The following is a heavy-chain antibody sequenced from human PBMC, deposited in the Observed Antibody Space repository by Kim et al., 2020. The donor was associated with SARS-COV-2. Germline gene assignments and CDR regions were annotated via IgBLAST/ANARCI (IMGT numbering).Heavy chain of an antibody. V-gene: IGHV4-31*02. D-gene: IGHD3-10*01. J-gene: IGHJ6*02. CDR3: ARERVEAITMVRGGMDV. Sequence: LKSRVTISVDTSKNQFSLKLSSVTAADTAVYYCARERVEAITMVRGGMDVWGQGTTVTVSS.